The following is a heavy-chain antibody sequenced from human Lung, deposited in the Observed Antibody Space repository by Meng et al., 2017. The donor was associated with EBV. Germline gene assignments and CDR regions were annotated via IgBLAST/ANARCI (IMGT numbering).Heavy chain of an antibody. Sequence: LVHPGAGCKKPGSSVQASCKASGATFSSYAISWVRQAPGQGLEWMGWISCYNGDTNYAQKLQGRVTMTTDTSTNTAYMDLRGLRSDDTAVYYCARDPSNTSGRYAYFDYWGQGTLVTVS. J-gene: IGHJ4*02. V-gene: IGHV1-18*01. CDR3: ARDPSNTSGRYAYFDY. CDR2: ISCYNGDT. CDR1: GATFSSYA. D-gene: IGHD6-19*01.